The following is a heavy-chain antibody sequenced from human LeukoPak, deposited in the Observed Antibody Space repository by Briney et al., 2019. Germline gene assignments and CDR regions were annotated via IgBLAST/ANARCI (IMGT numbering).Heavy chain of an antibody. Sequence: PSETLSLTCAVYGRSFSGYYWSWIRQPPGKGLEWIGEINHSGSTNYNPSLKSRVTISVDTSKNQFSLKLSSVTAADTAVYYCARTMTTVVTPVGPDAFDIWGQGTMVTVSS. V-gene: IGHV4-34*01. D-gene: IGHD4-23*01. J-gene: IGHJ3*02. CDR1: GRSFSGYY. CDR3: ARTMTTVVTPVGPDAFDI. CDR2: INHSGST.